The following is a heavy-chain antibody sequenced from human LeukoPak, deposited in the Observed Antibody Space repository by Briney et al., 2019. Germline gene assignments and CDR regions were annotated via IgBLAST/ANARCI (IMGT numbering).Heavy chain of an antibody. CDR2: INPNSGGT. Sequence: ASVKVSCKASGYTFTSYGISWVRQAPGQGLEWMGWINPNSGGTNYAQKFQGRVTMTRDTSISTAYMELSRLRSDDTAVYYCARTLIGFFGSGSYTASFDPWGQGTLVTVSS. D-gene: IGHD3-10*01. V-gene: IGHV1-2*02. CDR3: ARTLIGFFGSGSYTASFDP. CDR1: GYTFTSYG. J-gene: IGHJ5*02.